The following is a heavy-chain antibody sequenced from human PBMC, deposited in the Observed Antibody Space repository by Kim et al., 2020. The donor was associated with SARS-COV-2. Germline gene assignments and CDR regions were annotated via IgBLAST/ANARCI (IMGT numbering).Heavy chain of an antibody. J-gene: IGHJ4*02. CDR1: GYSFTSYW. CDR3: ARYGSGSSPLFDY. CDR2: IDPSDSYT. D-gene: IGHD3-10*01. V-gene: IGHV5-10-1*01. Sequence: GESLKISCKGSGYSFTSYWISWVRQMPGKGLEWMGRIDPSDSYTNYSPSFQGHVTISADKSISTAYLQWSSLKASDTAMYYCARYGSGSSPLFDYLGQGTLVTVSS.